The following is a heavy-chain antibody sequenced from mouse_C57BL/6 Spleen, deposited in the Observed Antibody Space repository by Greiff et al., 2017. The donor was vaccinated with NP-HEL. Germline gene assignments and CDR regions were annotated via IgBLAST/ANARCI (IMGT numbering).Heavy chain of an antibody. V-gene: IGHV5-16*01. CDR3: ARDLRNGNWYFDV. CDR1: GFTFSDYY. CDR2: INYDGSST. Sequence: EVMLVESEGGLVQPGSSMKLSCTASGFTFSDYYMAWVRQVPEKGLEWVANINYDGSSTYYLDSLKSRFIISRDNAKNILYLQMSSLKSEDTATYYCARDLRNGNWYFDVWGTGTTVTVSS. J-gene: IGHJ1*03. D-gene: IGHD2-1*01.